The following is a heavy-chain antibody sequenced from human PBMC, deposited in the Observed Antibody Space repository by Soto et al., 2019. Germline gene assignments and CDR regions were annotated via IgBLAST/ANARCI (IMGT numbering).Heavy chain of an antibody. D-gene: IGHD7-27*01. J-gene: IGHJ4*02. CDR2: IYYSGST. CDR1: GGSVSSGSYY. V-gene: IGHV4-61*01. Sequence: QVQLQESGPGLVKPSETLSLTCTVSGGSVSSGSYYWSWIRQPPGKGLEWIGYIYYSGSTNYSPSLKSRVTISVDTSKTQFSLKLSSVTAADTAVYYCARGPDLTGHLWGQGTLVTVSS. CDR3: ARGPDLTGHL.